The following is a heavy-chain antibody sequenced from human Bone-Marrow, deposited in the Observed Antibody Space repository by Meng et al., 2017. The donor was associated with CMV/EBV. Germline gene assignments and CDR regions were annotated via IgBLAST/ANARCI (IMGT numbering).Heavy chain of an antibody. CDR2: IHSTSTFI. V-gene: IGHV3-21*01. J-gene: IGHJ2*01. CDR1: GFTCSSYS. Sequence: LSCAASGFTCSSYSMNWVRQAPGKGLEWVSSIHSTSTFIHYAGSVKGRFTISRDNARNSLYLQMISLRAEDTAVYYCARDGVDWYFDLWGRGTLVTVSS. CDR3: ARDGVDWYFDL. D-gene: IGHD2-15*01.